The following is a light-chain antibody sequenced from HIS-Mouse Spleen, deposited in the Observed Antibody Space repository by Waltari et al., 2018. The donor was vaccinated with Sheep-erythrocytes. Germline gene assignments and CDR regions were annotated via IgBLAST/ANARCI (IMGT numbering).Light chain of an antibody. CDR2: EGS. J-gene: IGLJ3*02. CDR1: SSDVGRYNF. V-gene: IGLV2-23*01. Sequence: QSALTQPASVSGSPGQSITISCTGTSSDVGRYNFVSWYQHHPGKAPKLMIYEGSKRPSGVSHRFSGSKSGNTASLTISGLQAEDEADYYCCSYAGSSTWVFGGGTKLTVL. CDR3: CSYAGSSTWV.